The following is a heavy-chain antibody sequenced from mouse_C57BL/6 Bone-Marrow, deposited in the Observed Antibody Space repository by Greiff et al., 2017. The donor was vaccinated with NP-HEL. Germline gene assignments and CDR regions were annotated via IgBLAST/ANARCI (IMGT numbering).Heavy chain of an antibody. CDR3: ARWGYYYGSSGFAD. V-gene: IGHV1-85*01. Sequence: QVQLQQSGPELVKPGASVKLSCKASGYTFTSYDINWVKQRPGQGLEWIGWIYPRDGSTKYNEKFKGKATLTVDTSSSTAYMELHSLTSEDSAVYFCARWGYYYGSSGFADWGKGTLVTVSA. D-gene: IGHD1-1*01. CDR1: GYTFTSYD. CDR2: IYPRDGST. J-gene: IGHJ3*01.